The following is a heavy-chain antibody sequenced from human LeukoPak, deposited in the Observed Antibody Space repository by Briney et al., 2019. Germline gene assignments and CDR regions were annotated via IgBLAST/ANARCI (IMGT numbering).Heavy chain of an antibody. CDR2: ISSSSSTI. CDR1: GFTFSSYS. Sequence: GGSLRLSCAASGFTFSSYSMNWVRQAPGKGLEWVSYISSSSSTIYYADSVKGRFTISRDNAKNSLSLQMNSLRAEDTAVYYCARSGAVADDERFDYWGQGTLVTVSS. D-gene: IGHD6-19*01. J-gene: IGHJ4*02. V-gene: IGHV3-48*01. CDR3: ARSGAVADDERFDY.